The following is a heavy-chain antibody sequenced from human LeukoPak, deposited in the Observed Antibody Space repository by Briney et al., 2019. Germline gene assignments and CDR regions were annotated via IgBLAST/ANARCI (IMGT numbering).Heavy chain of an antibody. V-gene: IGHV3-53*05. CDR3: ARDGGYSYGRIDY. Sequence: GGSLRLSCAASGFTVSSNYMSWVRQAPGKGLEWVSVIYSGGSTYYADSVKGRFTISRDNSKNTLYLQMNSLRSDDTAVYYCARDGGYSYGRIDYWGQGTLVTVSS. CDR1: GFTVSSNY. J-gene: IGHJ4*02. D-gene: IGHD5-18*01. CDR2: IYSGGST.